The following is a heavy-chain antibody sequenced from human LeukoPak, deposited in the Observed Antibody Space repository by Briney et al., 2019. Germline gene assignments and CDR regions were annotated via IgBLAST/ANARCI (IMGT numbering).Heavy chain of an antibody. CDR2: ISGSGGST. CDR3: AKGKDITIYSGAFDI. Sequence: SGGSLRLSGAASGFTFSSYAMSWVRQAPGKGLEWVSAISGSGGSTYYADSVKGRFTISRDNSKNTLYLQMHSLRAEDTAVYYCAKGKDITIYSGAFDIWGQGTMVTVSS. D-gene: IGHD1-26*01. CDR1: GFTFSSYA. V-gene: IGHV3-23*01. J-gene: IGHJ3*02.